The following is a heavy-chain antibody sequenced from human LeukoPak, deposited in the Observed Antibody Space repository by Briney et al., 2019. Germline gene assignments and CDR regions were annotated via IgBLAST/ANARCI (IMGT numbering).Heavy chain of an antibody. CDR3: ANGWSPDY. CDR2: ISGSGGST. Sequence: SGGSLRLSCAASGFTFSSYAMSWVRQAPGEGLEWVSGISGSGGSTYYADSVKGRFTIFRDNSKNTLYLQMNSLRAEDTAVYHCANGWSPDYWGRGTLVTVSS. V-gene: IGHV3-23*01. D-gene: IGHD2-15*01. J-gene: IGHJ4*02. CDR1: GFTFSSYA.